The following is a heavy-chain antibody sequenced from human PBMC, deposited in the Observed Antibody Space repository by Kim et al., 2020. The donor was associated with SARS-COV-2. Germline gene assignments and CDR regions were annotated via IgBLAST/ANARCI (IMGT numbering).Heavy chain of an antibody. D-gene: IGHD5-12*01. V-gene: IGHV1-69*13. CDR2: IIPIFGTA. CDR1: GGTFSSYA. CDR3: ARWAVDIVAYYYGMDV. Sequence: SVKVSCKASGGTFSSYAISWVRQAPGQGLEWMGGIIPIFGTANYAQKFQGRVTITADESTSTAYMELSSLRSEDTAVYYCARWAVDIVAYYYGMDVWGQGTTVTVSS. J-gene: IGHJ6*02.